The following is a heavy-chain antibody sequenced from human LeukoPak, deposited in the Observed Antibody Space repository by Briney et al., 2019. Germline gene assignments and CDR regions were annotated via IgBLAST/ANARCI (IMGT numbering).Heavy chain of an antibody. CDR3: AKANYDSVFDY. CDR1: GFTFSTYA. V-gene: IGHV3-23*01. D-gene: IGHD3-16*01. CDR2: ITDTGGLT. J-gene: IGHJ4*02. Sequence: GGSLRLSCAASGFTFSTYAMSWVRQAPGKGLQWVSTITDTGGLTYYPDSVKGRFTISRDNSKNTLYLQMNSLRAEDTAVYYCAKANYDSVFDYWGQGTLVTVSS.